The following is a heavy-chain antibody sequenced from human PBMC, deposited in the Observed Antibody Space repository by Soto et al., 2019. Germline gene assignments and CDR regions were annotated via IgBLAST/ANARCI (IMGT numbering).Heavy chain of an antibody. J-gene: IGHJ5*02. V-gene: IGHV4-31*03. CDR3: AREVVEGSSLWFDP. Sequence: SETLSLTCTVSGGSISSGGYYWSWIRQHPGKGLEWIGYIYYSGSTYYNPSLKSRVTISLDTSKNQFSLKLSSVTAADTAVYYCAREVVEGSSLWFDPWGQGTLVTVSS. CDR1: GGSISSGGYY. CDR2: IYYSGST. D-gene: IGHD2-15*01.